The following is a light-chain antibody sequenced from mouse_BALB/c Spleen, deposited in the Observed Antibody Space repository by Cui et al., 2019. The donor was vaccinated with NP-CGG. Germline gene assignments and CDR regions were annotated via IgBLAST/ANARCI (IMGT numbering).Light chain of an antibody. Sequence: QAVVTQESALTTSPGETVTLTCRSSTGAVTTNNFANWVQEKPDHLFTSLIGGTHNRAPGVPARFSGSLIGDKAALTITGAQTEDEAIYFCALWYSNHWVFGGGTKLTVL. V-gene: IGLV1*01. CDR2: GTH. CDR1: TGAVTTNNF. CDR3: ALWYSNHWV. J-gene: IGLJ1*01.